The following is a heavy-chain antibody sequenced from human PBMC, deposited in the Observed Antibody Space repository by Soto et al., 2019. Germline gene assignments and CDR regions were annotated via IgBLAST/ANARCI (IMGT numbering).Heavy chain of an antibody. D-gene: IGHD4-17*01. CDR3: AQKDDGDKYLFDP. CDR2: IYYSGSS. Sequence: PSETLSLTCTVSGVSISRDGSYWSWIRQHPQKGLEWIGYIYYSGSSYYNPSLKSRVTMSVDTSKNQFSLKLRSVTAADTAVYYCAQKDDGDKYLFDPWGPRTLVTVSS. CDR1: GVSISRDGSY. J-gene: IGHJ5*02. V-gene: IGHV4-31*03.